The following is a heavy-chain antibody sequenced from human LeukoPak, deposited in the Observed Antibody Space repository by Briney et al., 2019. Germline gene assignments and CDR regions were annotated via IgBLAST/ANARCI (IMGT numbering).Heavy chain of an antibody. CDR3: TIKGGYDMDV. J-gene: IGHJ6*02. CDR1: GFTFSRSW. CDR2: IKPDGSDK. V-gene: IGHV3-7*01. Sequence: GGSLRLSCAASGFTFSRSWMHWVHQAPGKGLEWVANIKPDGSDKYYVDSVKGRFTISRDNAKNSLYLQMNSLRAEDTAVYYCTIKGGYDMDVWGQGTTVTVSS. D-gene: IGHD1-26*01.